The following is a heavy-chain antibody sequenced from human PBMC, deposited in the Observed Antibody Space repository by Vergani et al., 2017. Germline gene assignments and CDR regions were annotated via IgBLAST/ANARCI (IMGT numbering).Heavy chain of an antibody. D-gene: IGHD2-2*01. Sequence: EVQLVESGGGLVQPGRSLRLSCTASGFTFGDYAMSWVRQAPGKGLEWVSAISGSGGSTYYADSVKGRFTISRDNSKNTLYLQMNSLRAEDTAVYYCAKDPRGYCSSTSCSDYYGMDVWGQGTTVTVSS. CDR1: GFTFGDYA. J-gene: IGHJ6*02. CDR3: AKDPRGYCSSTSCSDYYGMDV. CDR2: ISGSGGST. V-gene: IGHV3-23*04.